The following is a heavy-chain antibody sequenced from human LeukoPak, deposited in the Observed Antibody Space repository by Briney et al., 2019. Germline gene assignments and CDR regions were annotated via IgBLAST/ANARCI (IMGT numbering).Heavy chain of an antibody. V-gene: IGHV1-18*01. J-gene: IGHJ5*02. Sequence: ASVKVSCKASGYTFNSFGISWVRQAPGQGLEWMGWISGYNGYTHYANNHQGRVTMTTDTSTSTAYMELRSLRSDDTAVYYCARDEARYSSGYYPNWFDPWGQGTLVTVSS. CDR3: ARDEARYSSGYYPNWFDP. CDR2: ISGYNGYT. D-gene: IGHD3-22*01. CDR1: GYTFNSFG.